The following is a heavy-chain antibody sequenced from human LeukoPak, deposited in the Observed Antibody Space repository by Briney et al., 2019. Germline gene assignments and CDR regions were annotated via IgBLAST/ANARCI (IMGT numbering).Heavy chain of an antibody. CDR2: ISAYNGNT. D-gene: IGHD2-21*02. CDR1: GYTFTSYG. Sequence: ASVKVSCKASGYTFTSYGIGWVRQAPGQGLEWMGWISAYNGNTNYAQKLQGRVTMTTDTSTSTAYMELRSLRSDDTAVYYCASCGGDCHDDAFDIWGQGTMVTVSS. CDR3: ASCGGDCHDDAFDI. V-gene: IGHV1-18*01. J-gene: IGHJ3*02.